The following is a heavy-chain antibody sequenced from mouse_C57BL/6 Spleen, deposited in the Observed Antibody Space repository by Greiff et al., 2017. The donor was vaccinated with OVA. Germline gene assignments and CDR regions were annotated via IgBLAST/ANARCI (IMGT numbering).Heavy chain of an antibody. CDR1: GYTFTSYW. CDR3: ARDSSGYPGYFDY. V-gene: IGHV1-50*01. J-gene: IGHJ2*01. Sequence: QVQLQQPGAELVKPGASVKLSCKASGYTFTSYWMQWVKQRPGQGLEWIGEIDPSDSYTNYNQKFKGKATLTVDTSSSTAYMQLSSLTSEDSAVYYCARDSSGYPGYFDYWGQGTTLTVSS. CDR2: IDPSDSYT. D-gene: IGHD3-2*02.